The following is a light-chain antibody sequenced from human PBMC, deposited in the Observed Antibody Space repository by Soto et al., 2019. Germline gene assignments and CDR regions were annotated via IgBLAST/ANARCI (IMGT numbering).Light chain of an antibody. CDR3: QQLNSYPRT. CDR1: QGISSY. J-gene: IGKJ1*01. Sequence: DIQLTQSPSFLSASVGDRVTITCRASQGISSYLAWYQQKPGKAPKLLIYGASTLQSGVPSRFSGSGSGTDFTLTISSLQPEDFATYYCQQLNSYPRTFGQGTKVEIK. V-gene: IGKV1-9*01. CDR2: GAS.